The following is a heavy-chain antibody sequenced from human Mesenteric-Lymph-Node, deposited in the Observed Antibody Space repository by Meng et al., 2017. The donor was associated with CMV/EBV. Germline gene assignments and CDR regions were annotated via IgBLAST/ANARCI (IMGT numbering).Heavy chain of an antibody. D-gene: IGHD3-10*01. CDR1: GFTFSSYA. Sequence: GESLKISCAASGFTFSSYAMHWVRQAPGKGLEWVAVISYDGSNKYYADSVKGRFTISRDNSKNTLFLQMNSLRAEDTAVYYCARGGISGFDYWGQGTLVTVSS. V-gene: IGHV3-30*04. CDR2: ISYDGSNK. J-gene: IGHJ4*02. CDR3: ARGGISGFDY.